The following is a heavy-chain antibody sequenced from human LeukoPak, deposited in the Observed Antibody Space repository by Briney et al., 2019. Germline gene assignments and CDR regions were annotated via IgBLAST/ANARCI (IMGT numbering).Heavy chain of an antibody. CDR2: IIPIFGTA. V-gene: IGHV1-69*06. J-gene: IGHJ4*02. CDR1: GGTFSSYA. D-gene: IGHD3-10*01. Sequence: ASVKVSCKASGGTFSSYAISWVRQASGQGLEWMGGIIPIFGTANYAQKFQGRVTITADKSTSTAYMELSSLRSEDTAVYYCASAFYGSGSYDYWGQGTLVTVSS. CDR3: ASAFYGSGSYDY.